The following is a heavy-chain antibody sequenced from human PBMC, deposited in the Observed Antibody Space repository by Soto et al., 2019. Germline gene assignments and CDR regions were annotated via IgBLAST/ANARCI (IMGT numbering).Heavy chain of an antibody. V-gene: IGHV1-18*01. CDR2: TSAYNGNT. Sequence: GASVKVSCKASGYTFTSYAIGWVRQAPGQGLEWMGWTSAYNGNTNYAQKLQGRVTMTTDTSTNTAYMELRSLRSDDTAVYYCARDSPPVDYWGQGTLVTVSS. J-gene: IGHJ4*02. CDR3: ARDSPPVDY. CDR1: GYTFTSYA.